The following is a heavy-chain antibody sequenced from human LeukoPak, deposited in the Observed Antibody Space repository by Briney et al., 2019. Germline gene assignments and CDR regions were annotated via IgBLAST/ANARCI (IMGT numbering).Heavy chain of an antibody. CDR1: GGTFSSYS. CDR2: IPIFGTA. CDR3: AKDRTNIAAGGPLNMYFFDF. J-gene: IGHJ4*02. V-gene: IGHV1-69*13. D-gene: IGHD6-13*01. Sequence: GASVKVSCKASGGTFSSYSFSWVRQAPGQGLEWMGAIPIFGTANYAQKFQDRVTFTADESTNTAYMELSSLRSEDSAVYYCAKDRTNIAAGGPLNMYFFDFWGQGTLVTVSS.